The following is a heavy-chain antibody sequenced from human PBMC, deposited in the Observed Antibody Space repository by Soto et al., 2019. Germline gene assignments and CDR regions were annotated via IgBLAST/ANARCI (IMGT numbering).Heavy chain of an antibody. CDR3: ARAVRDIVVVVAATSPYYFDY. Sequence: EVQLVESGGGLVKPGGSLRLSCAASGFTFSSYSMNWVRQAPGKGLEWVSSISSSSSTIYYADSVKGRFTISRDNAKNSLYLQMNSLRDEDTAVYYCARAVRDIVVVVAATSPYYFDYWGQGTLVTVSS. V-gene: IGHV3-21*01. J-gene: IGHJ4*02. D-gene: IGHD2-15*01. CDR1: GFTFSSYS. CDR2: ISSSSSTI.